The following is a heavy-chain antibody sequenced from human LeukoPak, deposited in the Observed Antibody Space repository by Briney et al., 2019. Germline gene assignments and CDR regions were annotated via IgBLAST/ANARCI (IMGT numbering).Heavy chain of an antibody. J-gene: IGHJ4*02. CDR1: GGTFSSYA. Sequence: SVKVSCKASGGTFSSYAISWVRQAPGQGLEWMGGIIPIFGTANYAQKFQGRVTITADESASTAYMELSSLRSEDTAVYYCARDFIWFGELHTPEETWGQGTLVTVSS. D-gene: IGHD3-10*01. V-gene: IGHV1-69*01. CDR2: IIPIFGTA. CDR3: ARDFIWFGELHTPEET.